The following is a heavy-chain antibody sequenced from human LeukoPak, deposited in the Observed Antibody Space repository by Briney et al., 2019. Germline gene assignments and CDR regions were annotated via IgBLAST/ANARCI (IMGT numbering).Heavy chain of an antibody. CDR2: TYYRSKWYY. D-gene: IGHD2-2*02. J-gene: IGHJ4*02. CDR1: GDSVSSNSSA. Sequence: SQTLSLTCAISGDSVSSNSSAWDWIRQSPSRGLEWLGRTYYRSKWYYGYAVSVKSRITINPDTSKNQFSLQLNSVTPEDTAIYYCTRTIAGYIDYWGQGTLVTVSS. V-gene: IGHV6-1*01. CDR3: TRTIAGYIDY.